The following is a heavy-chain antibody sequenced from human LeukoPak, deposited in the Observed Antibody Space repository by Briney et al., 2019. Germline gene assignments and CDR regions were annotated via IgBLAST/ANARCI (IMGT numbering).Heavy chain of an antibody. Sequence: SETLSLTCTVSGGSISNYYWSWFRQPPGKGLEWIGYIYYSGSTKYNPSLKSRVTISVDTSKNQFSLKLSSVTATDTAVYYCAREGPSSSGSYLNCFDPWGQGTLVTVSS. CDR1: GGSISNYY. D-gene: IGHD1-26*01. CDR3: AREGPSSSGSYLNCFDP. J-gene: IGHJ5*02. V-gene: IGHV4-59*01. CDR2: IYYSGST.